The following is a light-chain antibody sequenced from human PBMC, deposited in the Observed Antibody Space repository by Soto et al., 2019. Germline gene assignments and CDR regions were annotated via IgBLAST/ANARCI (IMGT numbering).Light chain of an antibody. V-gene: IGKV3-11*01. J-gene: IGKJ4*01. CDR1: QSVSSY. CDR2: DTS. Sequence: EIVLTHSPVTLSLSPGDRSTLSCRAIQSVSSYFAWYQQKPGQPPRLLIYDTSNMATGIPARFSGSGSGSDFTLTISSLEPEDFAAYYCQQRYNLPYTFVGGTRVEIK. CDR3: QQRYNLPYT.